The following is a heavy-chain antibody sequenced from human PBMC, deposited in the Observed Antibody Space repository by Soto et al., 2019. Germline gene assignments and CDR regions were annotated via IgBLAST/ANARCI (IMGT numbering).Heavy chain of an antibody. D-gene: IGHD1-20*01. CDR3: ARDPDNWNDGHGFDI. V-gene: IGHV3-30*04. CDR1: GGKCIDFA. Sequence: PLRHSWAASGGKCIDFARHWIRKAPGKGLEWVAVISYDGSKTNYADSVKGRFTISRDNSKDTVYLQMNSLRAEDTAVYYCARDPDNWNDGHGFDIWGQATMGT. CDR2: ISYDGSKT. J-gene: IGHJ3*02.